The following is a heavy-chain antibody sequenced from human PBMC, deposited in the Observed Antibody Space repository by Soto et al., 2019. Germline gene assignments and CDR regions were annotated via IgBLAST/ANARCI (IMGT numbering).Heavy chain of an antibody. D-gene: IGHD2-8*02. J-gene: IGHJ6*02. CDR3: ARLACGRGVCYRFSSDYGMDV. CDR2: IYYSGST. CDR1: GGSISSSSYY. V-gene: IGHV4-39*01. Sequence: PSETLSLTCTVSGGSISSSSYYWGWIRQPPGKGLEWIGSIYYSGSTYYNPSLKSRVTISVDTSKNQFSLKLSSVTAADTAVYYCARLACGRGVCYRFSSDYGMDVWGQGTTVTVSS.